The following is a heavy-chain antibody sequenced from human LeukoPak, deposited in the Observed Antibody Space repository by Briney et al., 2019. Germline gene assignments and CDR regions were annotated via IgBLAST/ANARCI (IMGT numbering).Heavy chain of an antibody. CDR2: LIENGATT. V-gene: IGHV3-23*01. Sequence: GGSLRLSCAASGFTFSSHAMSWVRQAPGKGLEWVSGLIENGATTYYADSVKGRFSISGDNSMNTVYLQMNNLRAEDTAVYYCVKDYRVGSSPAFGDFWGQGTLVTVSS. CDR3: VKDYRVGSSPAFGDF. J-gene: IGHJ4*02. CDR1: GFTFSSHA. D-gene: IGHD1-26*01.